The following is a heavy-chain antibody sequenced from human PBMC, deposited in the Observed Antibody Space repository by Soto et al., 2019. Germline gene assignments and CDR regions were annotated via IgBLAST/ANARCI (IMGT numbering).Heavy chain of an antibody. J-gene: IGHJ3*01. CDR1: GDSMSSYY. V-gene: IGHV4-4*07. CDR2: ISATGTT. D-gene: IGHD2-21*01. Sequence: QVQLQESGPGLVEPSETLSLTCTVSGDSMSSYYWSWIRQSAEKGLEWIGRISATGTTTYIPSLKSRITLSVDTSKNQFSLNLKFVTAADTAVYFCARDQSVADDFWGQGTVVTVS. CDR3: ARDQSVADDF.